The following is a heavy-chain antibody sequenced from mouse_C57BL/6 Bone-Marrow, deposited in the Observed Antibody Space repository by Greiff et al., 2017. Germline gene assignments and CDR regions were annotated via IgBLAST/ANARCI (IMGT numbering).Heavy chain of an antibody. Sequence: QVQLQQSGAELARPGASVKLSCKASGYTFTSYGISWVKQRTGQGLEWIGELYPRSGNTYYNEKLKGKGTLPADKTSSTAYMELRSLTSEDSAVYFCARRDLLWLQYYAMDYWGQGTSVTVSS. CDR2: LYPRSGNT. V-gene: IGHV1-81*01. CDR3: ARRDLLWLQYYAMDY. D-gene: IGHD2-2*01. J-gene: IGHJ4*01. CDR1: GYTFTSYG.